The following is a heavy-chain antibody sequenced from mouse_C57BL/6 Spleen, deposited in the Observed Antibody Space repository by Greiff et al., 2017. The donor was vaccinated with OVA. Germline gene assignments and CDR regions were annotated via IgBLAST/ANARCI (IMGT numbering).Heavy chain of an antibody. CDR2: INYDGSST. CDR1: GFTFSDYY. V-gene: IGHV5-16*01. CDR3: ARERDYDLAMDY. Sequence: EVKVVESEGGLVQPGSSMKLSCTASGFTFSDYYMAWVRQVPEKGLEWVANINYDGSSTYYLDSLKSRFIISRDNAKNILYLQMSSLKSEDTATYYCARERDYDLAMDYWGQGTSVTVSS. J-gene: IGHJ4*01. D-gene: IGHD2-4*01.